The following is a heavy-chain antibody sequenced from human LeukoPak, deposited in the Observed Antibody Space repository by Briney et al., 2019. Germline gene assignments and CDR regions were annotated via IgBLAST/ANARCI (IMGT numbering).Heavy chain of an antibody. J-gene: IGHJ3*02. CDR1: GGTFSSYA. Sequence: GASVKVSCKASGGTFSSYAISWVRQAPGQGLEWMGIINPSGGSTSYAQKFQGRVTMTRDTSTSTVYMELSSLRSEDTAVYYCAGEEDDFWSGYYKDAFDIWGQGTMVTVSS. D-gene: IGHD3-3*01. CDR3: AGEEDDFWSGYYKDAFDI. CDR2: INPSGGST. V-gene: IGHV1-46*01.